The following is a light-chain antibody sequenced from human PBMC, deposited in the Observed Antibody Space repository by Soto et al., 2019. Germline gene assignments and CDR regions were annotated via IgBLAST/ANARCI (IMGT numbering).Light chain of an antibody. J-gene: IGKJ3*01. V-gene: IGKV1-9*01. Sequence: DIQLTQSPSFLSASVGDRVTITCRASQGISSYLAWYQQKPGKAPKLLIFAASTLQNGVPSRFSGSGSGTEFQLPSSCLQPEDYATYSCLHISSDSPDTFGPGTKGDIK. CDR3: LHISSDSPDT. CDR2: AAS. CDR1: QGISSY.